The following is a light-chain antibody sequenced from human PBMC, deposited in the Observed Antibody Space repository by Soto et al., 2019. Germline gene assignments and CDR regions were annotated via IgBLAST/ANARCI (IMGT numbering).Light chain of an antibody. Sequence: DIQLTQSPSSVSASVGDRVTITCRATQVISSWLAWYQQKPGKAPKLLIYATSNWQSGVPSRFSGSGSGTDFTLTITSLQPEDFATYYCQQANSFPYTFGQGPKLEIK. CDR2: ATS. CDR3: QQANSFPYT. CDR1: QVISSW. J-gene: IGKJ2*01. V-gene: IGKV1-12*01.